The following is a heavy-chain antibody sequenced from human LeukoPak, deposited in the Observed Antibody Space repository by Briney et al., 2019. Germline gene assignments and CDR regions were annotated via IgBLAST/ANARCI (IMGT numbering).Heavy chain of an antibody. V-gene: IGHV3-15*01. Sequence: KPGGSLRLSCAASGFTFSNAWMSWVRQAPGKGLEWVGRIKSKTDGGTTDYAAPVEGRFTISRDDSKNTLYLQMNSLKTEDTAVYYCTTGITMVRGVPGVYFDYWGQGTLVTVSS. CDR1: GFTFSNAW. J-gene: IGHJ4*02. CDR3: TTGITMVRGVPGVYFDY. D-gene: IGHD3-10*01. CDR2: IKSKTDGGTT.